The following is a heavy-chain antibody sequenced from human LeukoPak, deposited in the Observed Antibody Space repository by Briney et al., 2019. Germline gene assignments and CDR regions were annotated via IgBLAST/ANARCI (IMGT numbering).Heavy chain of an antibody. D-gene: IGHD4-17*01. J-gene: IGHJ5*02. CDR3: ASFSLTATMTTGDRLDP. CDR1: GLISSPHW. CDR2: IKSDGSIT. V-gene: IGHV3-74*01. Sequence: GGSLRLSCVASGLISSPHWMHWVRQAPGKGLEWVSRIKSDGSITSYADSVKGRFTISRDNARNTVYLQMNSLRAEDTAVYYCASFSLTATMTTGDRLDPWGQGALVTVSS.